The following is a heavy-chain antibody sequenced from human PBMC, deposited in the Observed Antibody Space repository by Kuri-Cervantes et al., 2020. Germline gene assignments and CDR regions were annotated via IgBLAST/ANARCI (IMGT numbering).Heavy chain of an antibody. D-gene: IGHD3-9*01. V-gene: IGHV1-46*01. CDR3: ARDYDILTANQYYFDY. CDR2: INPSGGST. J-gene: IGHJ4*02. CDR1: GYTFTGYY. Sequence: ASVKVSCKASGYTFTGYYMHWVRQAPGQGLEWMGIINPSGGSTTYARRFQGRVTMTRDTSTSTVYMELSSLRSEDTAVYYCARDYDILTANQYYFDYWGQGTLVTVSS.